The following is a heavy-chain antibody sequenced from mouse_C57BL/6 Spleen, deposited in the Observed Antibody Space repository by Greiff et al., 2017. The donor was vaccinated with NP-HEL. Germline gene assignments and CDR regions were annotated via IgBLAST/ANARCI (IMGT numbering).Heavy chain of an antibody. V-gene: IGHV1-80*01. J-gene: IGHJ1*03. Sequence: VQLQESGAELVKPGASVKISCKASGYAFSSYWMNWVKQRPGKGLEWIGQIYPGAGDTNYNGKFKGKATLTADKSSSTAYMQLSSLTSEDSAVYFCARAGIGDWYFDVWGTGTTVTVSS. CDR1: GYAFSSYW. CDR3: ARAGIGDWYFDV. CDR2: IYPGAGDT. D-gene: IGHD4-1*01.